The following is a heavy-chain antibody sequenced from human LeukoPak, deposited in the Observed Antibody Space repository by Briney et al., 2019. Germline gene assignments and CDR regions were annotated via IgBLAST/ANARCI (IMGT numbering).Heavy chain of an antibody. CDR3: ARVTSGWYFDY. V-gene: IGHV1-69*05. D-gene: IGHD6-19*01. Sequence: SVKVSCKASGRTFTSYAISWVREAPGQGLEWMGRIIPIFGTTNYAQKFPGRVTITTDESTSTAYMELSSLRSEDTAVYYCARVTSGWYFDYWGQGPLVTVSS. CDR1: GRTFTSYA. CDR2: IIPIFGTT. J-gene: IGHJ4*02.